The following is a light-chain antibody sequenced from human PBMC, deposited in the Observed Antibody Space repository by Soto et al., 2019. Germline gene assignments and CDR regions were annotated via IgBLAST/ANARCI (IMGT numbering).Light chain of an antibody. CDR2: GAS. CDR3: QQYNNWPLT. CDR1: QSVSSN. Sequence: EIVMTQSPATLSVSPGERATLSCRARQSVSSNLAWYQQKPGQAPRLLIYGASTRATGIPARFSGSGSGTDFTLTISSLQSEDFALYYCQQYNNWPLTFGQGTKVDIK. J-gene: IGKJ1*01. V-gene: IGKV3-15*01.